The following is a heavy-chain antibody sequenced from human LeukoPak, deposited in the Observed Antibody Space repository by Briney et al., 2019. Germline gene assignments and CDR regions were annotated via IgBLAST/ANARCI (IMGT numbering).Heavy chain of an antibody. J-gene: IGHJ5*02. CDR2: IYYTGST. D-gene: IGHD3-16*01. Sequence: PSETLSLTCTVSGVPIKSGGYFWHWIRQSPGMGLEWIGFIYYTGSTNYNPSLKSRIIVSVDTSNNQFSLKLSSVTAADTAVYYCARHYGPWGQGTLVTVSS. CDR1: GVPIKSGGYF. CDR3: ARHYGP. V-gene: IGHV4-31*03.